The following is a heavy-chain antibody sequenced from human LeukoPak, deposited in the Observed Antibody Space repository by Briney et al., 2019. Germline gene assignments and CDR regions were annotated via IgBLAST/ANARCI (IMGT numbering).Heavy chain of an antibody. J-gene: IGHJ5*02. D-gene: IGHD3-22*01. CDR1: GFTFSSYG. CDR3: AKGWSYYYDSSGRNWFDP. V-gene: IGHV3-30*18. Sequence: PGGSLRLSCAASGFTFSSYGMHWVRQAPGKGLEWVAVISYDGSNKYYADSVKGRFTISRDNSKNTLYLQMNSPRAEDTAVYYCAKGWSYYYDSSGRNWFDPWGQGTLVTVSS. CDR2: ISYDGSNK.